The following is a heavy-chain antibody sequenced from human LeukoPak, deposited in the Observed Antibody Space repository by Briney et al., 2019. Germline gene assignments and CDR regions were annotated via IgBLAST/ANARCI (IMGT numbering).Heavy chain of an antibody. CDR1: GFIFRNYA. CDR2: ISAYGGGT. J-gene: IGHJ4*02. D-gene: IGHD4/OR15-4a*01. Sequence: GGSLRLSCGASGFIFRNYAMSWVRQAPGEGLEWVSGISAYGGGTYYADSVKGRFTISRDNSKNMLYLQMNSLRAEDTAVYYCAKESGALGAPLYDYWGQGTLVTGSS. CDR3: AKESGALGAPLYDY. V-gene: IGHV3-23*01.